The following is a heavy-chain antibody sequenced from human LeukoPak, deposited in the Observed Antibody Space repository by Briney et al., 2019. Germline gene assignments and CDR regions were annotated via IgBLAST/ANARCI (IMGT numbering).Heavy chain of an antibody. V-gene: IGHV3-23*01. Sequence: PGGSVRLFCAGSGFIFSPYAMGWVRRARGKGLEWVSGLSGSGASTYYVDSVRGRFTISRDNSKNTLYLQMNSLRAEDTALYYCAKAVSSSTAGSDYWGQGTLVTVSS. CDR2: LSGSGAST. J-gene: IGHJ4*02. CDR1: GFIFSPYA. D-gene: IGHD6-13*01. CDR3: AKAVSSSTAGSDY.